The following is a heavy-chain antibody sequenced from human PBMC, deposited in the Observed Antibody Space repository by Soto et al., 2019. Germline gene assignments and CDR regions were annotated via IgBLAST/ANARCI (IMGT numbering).Heavy chain of an antibody. V-gene: IGHV3-33*01. Sequence: QMQLVESGGGVVQAGRSLRLSGAASGFTFSTYGMHWVRQAPGKGLEWVAVIWYDGSNQYYADSVKGRFIISRDNSKNTLYLQLNSLTAEDTAVYYCARASQFYDSSGYLYWGQGTLVTVSS. CDR2: IWYDGSNQ. CDR3: ARASQFYDSSGYLY. D-gene: IGHD3-22*01. J-gene: IGHJ4*02. CDR1: GFTFSTYG.